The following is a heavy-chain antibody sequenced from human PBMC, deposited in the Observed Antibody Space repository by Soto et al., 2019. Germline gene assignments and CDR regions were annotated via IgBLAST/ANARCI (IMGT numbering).Heavy chain of an antibody. CDR2: LYYSGNT. D-gene: IGHD2-15*01. CDR1: GGSISSFNYF. V-gene: IGHV4-39*01. Sequence: QQQLQESGPELVKPSETLSLTCTVSGGSISSFNYFWGWIRQPPGKGLEWIGSLYYSGNTYYNPSLQSRVTITADTPKKQCPLTQRSVTAADTAVYYCARRGGSPFDGFDPWGQGTLVTVSP. CDR3: ARRGGSPFDGFDP. J-gene: IGHJ5*02.